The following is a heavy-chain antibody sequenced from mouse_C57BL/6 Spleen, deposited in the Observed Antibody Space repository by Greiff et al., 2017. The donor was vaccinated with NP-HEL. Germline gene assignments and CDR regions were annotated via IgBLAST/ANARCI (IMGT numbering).Heavy chain of an antibody. D-gene: IGHD1-1*01. J-gene: IGHJ1*03. CDR3: AASITTVVAGVEV. V-gene: IGHV1-72*01. CDR2: IDPNSGGT. CDR1: GYTFTSYW. Sequence: QVPLQQPGAELVPPGSSVKLSCTASGYTFTSYWMPWVQQRPVRGLEWIGSIDPNSGGTKYNEKFKCKATLTVDKPSSTAYMQLSSLTSEDSAVYDCAASITTVVAGVEVWGTGTTVTVSS.